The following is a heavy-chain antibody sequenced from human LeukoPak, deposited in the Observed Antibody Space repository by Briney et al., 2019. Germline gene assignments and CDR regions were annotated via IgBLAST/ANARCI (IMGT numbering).Heavy chain of an antibody. Sequence: GGSLRLSCAASGFTFSSYSMNWVRQAPGKGLEWVSYISSSSSTIYYADSVKGRFTISRDNSKNTLYLQMNSLRAEDTAVYYCARDYVAGTTGFDYWGQGTLVTVSS. CDR2: ISSSSSTI. CDR3: ARDYVAGTTGFDY. CDR1: GFTFSSYS. J-gene: IGHJ4*02. D-gene: IGHD6-19*01. V-gene: IGHV3-48*01.